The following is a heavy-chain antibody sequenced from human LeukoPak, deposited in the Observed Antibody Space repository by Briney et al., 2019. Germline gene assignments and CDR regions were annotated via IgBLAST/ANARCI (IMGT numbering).Heavy chain of an antibody. CDR1: GDSISSYY. D-gene: IGHD1-26*01. CDR3: ASLKYSGTYYVDF. J-gene: IGHJ4*02. Sequence: SETLSLTCIVSGDSISSYYWSWVRQPPGKGLEWIGYVHNSGSTNYNPSLKGRVTISVDTSKKQFFLRLASMTAADTAVYYCASLKYSGTYYVDFWGPGTLVTVSS. CDR2: VHNSGST. V-gene: IGHV4-59*01.